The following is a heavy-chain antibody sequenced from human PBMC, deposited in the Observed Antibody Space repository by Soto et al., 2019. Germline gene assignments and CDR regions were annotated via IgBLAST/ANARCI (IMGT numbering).Heavy chain of an antibody. Sequence: LRLSCVASGFIFSDYAMTWVRQAPGKGLEWVATISASGGNIEYTDSLKGRFTISRDNSKNTLYLQLNGLTADDTAVHYCAKVAGGLGYFDLWGRGTLVTVSS. CDR3: AKVAGGLGYFDL. CDR2: ISASGGNI. CDR1: GFIFSDYA. D-gene: IGHD3-16*01. V-gene: IGHV3-23*01. J-gene: IGHJ2*01.